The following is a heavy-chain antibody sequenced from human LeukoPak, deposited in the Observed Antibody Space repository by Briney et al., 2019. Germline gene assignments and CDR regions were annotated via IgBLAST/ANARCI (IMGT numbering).Heavy chain of an antibody. D-gene: IGHD6-19*01. Sequence: PSETLSLTCAVYGGSLSGYSWRWFRQPPGKGLEWIGEINHSGSTNYNPSLKSRVTISVDTSKNQCSLRLSSVTAADTAVYYCARLRGATVAHNWFDPWGQGALVTVSS. V-gene: IGHV4-34*01. CDR3: ARLRGATVAHNWFDP. CDR1: GGSLSGYS. CDR2: INHSGST. J-gene: IGHJ5*02.